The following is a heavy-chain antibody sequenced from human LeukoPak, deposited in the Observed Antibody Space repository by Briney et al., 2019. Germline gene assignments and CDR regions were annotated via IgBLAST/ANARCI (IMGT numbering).Heavy chain of an antibody. CDR3: VRSSSSIFDY. CDR1: GGSISSGSYY. Sequence: SETLSLTCTVSGGSISSGSYYWSWIRQPAGKGLEWIGRIYHSGKSYYNPSLKSRVTISVDTSKNQFSLKLSSVTAADTAVYYCVRSSSSIFDYWGQGTLVTVSS. D-gene: IGHD6-6*01. CDR2: IYHSGKS. V-gene: IGHV4-61*02. J-gene: IGHJ4*02.